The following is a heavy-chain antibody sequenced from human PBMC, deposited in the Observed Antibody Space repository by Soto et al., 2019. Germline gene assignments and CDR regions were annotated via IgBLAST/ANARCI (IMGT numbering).Heavy chain of an antibody. CDR2: VYATGTS. D-gene: IGHD4-17*01. V-gene: IGHV4-4*07. J-gene: IGHJ5*02. CDR1: GGSLRKFY. Sequence: XTLALGCSVSGGSLRKFYWSWIRKTAGKGLEWMGRVYATGTSDYNPSLRSRIAMSVDISKKTFSLRLRSVTAADTGVYYCVRDGSKTLRDCFDPWGQGILVTVSS. CDR3: VRDGSKTLRDCFDP.